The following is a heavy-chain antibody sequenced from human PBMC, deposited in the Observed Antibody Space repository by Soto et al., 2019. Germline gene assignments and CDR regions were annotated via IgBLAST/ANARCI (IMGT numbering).Heavy chain of an antibody. Sequence: QVQLVQSGAEVKKPGASVKVSCKASGYTFSNFGISWVRQAPGQGLEWLGWISTDNGNTKYAQSLQGRVTMTTDTATTRAYMELMSLRSDDTAVYYSTRYAKYYDILTGYFVDDYWGQGTLVSAS. D-gene: IGHD3-9*01. CDR2: ISTDNGNT. CDR3: TRYAKYYDILTGYFVDDY. J-gene: IGHJ4*02. V-gene: IGHV1-18*01. CDR1: GYTFSNFG.